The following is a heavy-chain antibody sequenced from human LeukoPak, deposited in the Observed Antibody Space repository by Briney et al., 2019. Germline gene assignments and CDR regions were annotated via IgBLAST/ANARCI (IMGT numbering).Heavy chain of an antibody. V-gene: IGHV1-8*03. Sequence: GASVKVSCKASGYTFTSYDINWVRQATGQGLEWMGWMNPNSGNTGYAQKFQGRVTITRNTSISTAYMELSRLRSDDTAVYYCARAAIYDILTGSAENAFDIWGQGTMVTVSS. CDR2: MNPNSGNT. CDR3: ARAAIYDILTGSAENAFDI. J-gene: IGHJ3*02. D-gene: IGHD3-9*01. CDR1: GYTFTSYD.